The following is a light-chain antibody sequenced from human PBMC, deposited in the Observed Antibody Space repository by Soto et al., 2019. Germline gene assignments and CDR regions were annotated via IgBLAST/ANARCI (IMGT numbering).Light chain of an antibody. J-gene: IGKJ1*01. CDR2: DAS. V-gene: IGKV3-11*01. CDR3: QQRSNCPLT. CDR1: QSVASY. Sequence: EIVLTQSPATLSLSPGEGATLSCRASQSVASYLAWYQQKPGQAPRLLIYDASSRHTGIPARFSGSGSGTDFTLTISSLEPEDFAVYYCQQRSNCPLTFGQGTKVEIK.